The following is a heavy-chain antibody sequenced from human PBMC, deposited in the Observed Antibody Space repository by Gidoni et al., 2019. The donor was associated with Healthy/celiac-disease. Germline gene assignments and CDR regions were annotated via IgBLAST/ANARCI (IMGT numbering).Heavy chain of an antibody. Sequence: QVQLQESGPGLVKPSQTLSLTCTVSGGSISSGSYYWSWIRQPAGKGLEWIGRIYTSGSTNYNPSLKSRVTMSVDTSKNQFSLKLSSVTAADTAVYYCARDRGQDPSRRYFDPKQTFDPWGQGTLVTVSS. V-gene: IGHV4-61*02. D-gene: IGHD3-9*01. CDR3: ARDRGQDPSRRYFDPKQTFDP. CDR2: IYTSGST. CDR1: GGSISSGSYY. J-gene: IGHJ5*02.